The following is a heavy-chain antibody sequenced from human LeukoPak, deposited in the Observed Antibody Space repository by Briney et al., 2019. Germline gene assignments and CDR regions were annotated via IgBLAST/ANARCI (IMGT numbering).Heavy chain of an antibody. V-gene: IGHV4-59*01. CDR2: IYYSGST. Sequence: SETLSLTCTVSGGSISSYYWSWIRQPPGKGLEWIGYIYYSGSTNYNPSLKSRVTISVDTSKNQFFLKLSSVTAADTAVYYCARDLLVAGFDPWGQGTLVTVSS. CDR3: ARDLLVAGFDP. J-gene: IGHJ5*02. D-gene: IGHD2-15*01. CDR1: GGSISSYY.